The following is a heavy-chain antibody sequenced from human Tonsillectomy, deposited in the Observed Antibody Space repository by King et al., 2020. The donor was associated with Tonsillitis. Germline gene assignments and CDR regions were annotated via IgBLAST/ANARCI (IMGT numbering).Heavy chain of an antibody. V-gene: IGHV4-59*08. CDR1: GGSISNYY. CDR2: IYYSGNT. D-gene: IGHD3-10*01. Sequence: VQLQESGPGLVKPSETLSLTCTVSGGSISNYYWSWIRQPPGKGLEWIGYIYYSGNTNYNPSHKSRVTILVDTSKNQFSRKLSSVTAADTAVYYCARHYRYYGSGTYFDYWGQGTLVTVSS. J-gene: IGHJ4*02. CDR3: ARHYRYYGSGTYFDY.